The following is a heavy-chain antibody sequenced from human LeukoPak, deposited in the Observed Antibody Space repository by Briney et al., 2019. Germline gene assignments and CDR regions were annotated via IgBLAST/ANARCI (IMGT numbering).Heavy chain of an antibody. CDR1: GGSISSSSYY. CDR2: INYSGTT. CDR3: ARTYYYDSSGDIGPPF. J-gene: IGHJ4*02. D-gene: IGHD3-22*01. V-gene: IGHV4-39*01. Sequence: SETLSLTCTVSGGSISSSSYYWGWIRQPPGKGLEWIGSINYSGTTYYNPSLKSRVTISVDTSKNQFSLKLSSVTAADTAVYYCARTYYYDSSGDIGPPFWGQGTLVTVSS.